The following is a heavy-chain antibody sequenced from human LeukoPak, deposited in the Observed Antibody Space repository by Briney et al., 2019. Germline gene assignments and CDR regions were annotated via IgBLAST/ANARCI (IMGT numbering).Heavy chain of an antibody. CDR2: LIGSSGST. J-gene: IGHJ4*02. V-gene: IGHV3-23*01. CDR3: VKGAYDYIEIAYFDY. CDR1: GFTLNKYA. Sequence: GGSLRLSCAAPGFTLNKYAMNWVRQAPGKGLEWVSVLIGSSGSTDYADSVKGRFTISRDTSKNTLYLEMNSLRAEDTAIYYCVKGAYDYIEIAYFDYWGQGTRVTVSS. D-gene: IGHD5-12*01.